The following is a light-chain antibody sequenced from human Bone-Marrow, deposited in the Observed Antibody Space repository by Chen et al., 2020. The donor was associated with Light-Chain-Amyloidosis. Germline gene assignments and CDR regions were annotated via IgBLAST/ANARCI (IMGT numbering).Light chain of an antibody. CDR1: DSRTKD. CDR2: RDT. Sequence: SYELTQPPSVSVSPGQTARIPCSGDDSRTKDAYWYQQKPGQAPVLVIHRDTERPSGISERFAGSSSGTTATLSIRGVQAEEEADYHCQSADSSGTYEVIFGGGTKLTVL. CDR3: QSADSSGTYEVI. J-gene: IGLJ2*01. V-gene: IGLV3-25*02.